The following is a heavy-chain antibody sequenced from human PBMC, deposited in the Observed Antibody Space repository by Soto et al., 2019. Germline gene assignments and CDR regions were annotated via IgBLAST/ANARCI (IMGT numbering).Heavy chain of an antibody. J-gene: IGHJ5*02. CDR1: GGSISSGDYC. V-gene: IGHV4-30-4*01. Sequence: SETLSLTCTVSGGSISSGDYCWSWIRQPPGKGLEWIGYIYYSGSTYYNPSLKSRVTISVDTSKNQFSLKLSSVTAADTAVYYCARVSSDSSGYYYVGWFDPWGQGTLVTVSS. CDR3: ARVSSDSSGYYYVGWFDP. D-gene: IGHD3-22*01. CDR2: IYYSGST.